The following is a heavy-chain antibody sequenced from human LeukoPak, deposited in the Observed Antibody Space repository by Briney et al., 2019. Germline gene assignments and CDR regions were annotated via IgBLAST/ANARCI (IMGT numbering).Heavy chain of an antibody. CDR3: AKGGPEASAGLSWFDP. V-gene: IGHV4-59*01. CDR2: TFYSGNA. CDR1: GGSISYSY. J-gene: IGHJ5*02. Sequence: SETLSLTCTVSGGSISYSYWHWMRQPPGKGLEWIGHTFYSGNAKYNPSLKSRVTISVDMSKNQFSLNLSSVTAADTAVYYCAKGGPEASAGLSWFDPWGQGTLVTVSS. D-gene: IGHD1-14*01.